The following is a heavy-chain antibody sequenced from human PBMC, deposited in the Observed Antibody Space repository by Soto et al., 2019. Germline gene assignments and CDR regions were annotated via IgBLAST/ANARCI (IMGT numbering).Heavy chain of an antibody. Sequence: EVQLVESGGGLVQPGGSLRLSCAASGFTVSSKYMTWVRQAPGKGLEWVSLIQSGGTTYYADSVKGRFTISRDTSEKTLHLQMGSGGVEGTAVYYCARAAVLCGGGRCDGLPLDVWGKGTTVTVSS. J-gene: IGHJ6*04. CDR3: ARAAVLCGGGRCDGLPLDV. V-gene: IGHV3-66*01. D-gene: IGHD2-15*01. CDR1: GFTVSSKY. CDR2: IQSGGTT.